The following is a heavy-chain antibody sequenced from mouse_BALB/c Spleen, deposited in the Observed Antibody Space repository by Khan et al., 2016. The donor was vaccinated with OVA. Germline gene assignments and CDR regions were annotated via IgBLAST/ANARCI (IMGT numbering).Heavy chain of an antibody. CDR2: IGTGGST. CDR1: GFSLTNYT. CDR3: ARDHYGSSYDYAMDY. V-gene: IGHV2-9*02. D-gene: IGHD1-1*01. Sequence: QVQLKESGPGLVAPSQSLSITCTVSGFSLTNYTVHCVRQPPGKGLEWLGIIGTGGSTNYNSALMSRLSINKDNSKSQVFLKRNSLQTDDTAMYYCARDHYGSSYDYAMDYWGQGTSVTVSS. J-gene: IGHJ4*01.